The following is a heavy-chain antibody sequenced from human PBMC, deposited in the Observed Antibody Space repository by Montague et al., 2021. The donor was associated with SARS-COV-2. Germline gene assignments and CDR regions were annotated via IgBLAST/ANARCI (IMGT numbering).Heavy chain of an antibody. CDR3: ALSLVTTEGYFDV. V-gene: IGHV3-33*01. Sequence: SLRLSCAPSEFISYSYGMHWVRQAPGKGLEWVAVIWYDGTNKYYADSVKGRLTISRDHSKNTMYLQMNSLRAEDTAVYYCALSLVTTEGYFDVWSRGTLVSVSS. CDR1: EFISYSYG. CDR2: IWYDGTNK. J-gene: IGHJ2*01. D-gene: IGHD4-17*01.